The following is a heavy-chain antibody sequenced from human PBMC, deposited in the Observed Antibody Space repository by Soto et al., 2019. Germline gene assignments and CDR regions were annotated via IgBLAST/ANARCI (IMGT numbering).Heavy chain of an antibody. CDR3: VREAPCSNGVCQFDY. CDR2: ISSSGSTI. CDR1: GFTSRPYE. V-gene: IGHV3-48*03. D-gene: IGHD2-8*01. Sequence: GGPMRLSCAVSGFTSRPYELSWVRPAPGKGLEWISYISSSGSTIHYADSVKGRFSISRDNAKKSLFLQMNSLRAEDTAVYYCVREAPCSNGVCQFDYWGQGTLVTVSS. J-gene: IGHJ4*02.